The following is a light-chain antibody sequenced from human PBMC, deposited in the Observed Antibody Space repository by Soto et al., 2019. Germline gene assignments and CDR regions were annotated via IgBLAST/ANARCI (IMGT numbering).Light chain of an antibody. CDR3: QQYDDSAT. J-gene: IGKJ5*01. CDR2: GAS. CDR1: QRVSASY. Sequence: EIVLTQSPGTLSLSPGEKGTLFCRASQRVSASYLAWYQQKPGQAPRLLIYGASTRATGFPDRFSGSGSGQDFTLTISRLEPEDFAVYYCQQYDDSATFGQGTRLEIK. V-gene: IGKV3-20*01.